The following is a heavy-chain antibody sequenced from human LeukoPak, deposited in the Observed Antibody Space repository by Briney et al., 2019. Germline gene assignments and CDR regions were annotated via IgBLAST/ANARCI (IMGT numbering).Heavy chain of an antibody. D-gene: IGHD4-23*01. Sequence: SETLSLTCAVSSYSISRDYYWGWVRQPPGKGLEWIGNIYHSGSTYYNSSLKSRLTISVDTSKSQFSLKLTSVTAADTAVYYCASLRWRDTFRHDSWGQGTLFIVSS. CDR3: ASLRWRDTFRHDS. CDR2: IYHSGST. CDR1: SYSISRDYY. J-gene: IGHJ4*02. V-gene: IGHV4-38-2*01.